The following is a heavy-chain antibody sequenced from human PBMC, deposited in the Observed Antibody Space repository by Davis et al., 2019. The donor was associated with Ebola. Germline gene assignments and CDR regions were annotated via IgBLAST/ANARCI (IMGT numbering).Heavy chain of an antibody. Sequence: PGGSLRLSCAASGFTFSSYAMHWVRQAPGKGLEWVAVISYDGSNKYYADSVKGRFTISRDNSKNTLYLQMNSLRAEDTAVYYCARGHKGLSGYSSGWLPAWGQGTLVTVSS. CDR3: ARGHKGLSGYSSGWLPA. CDR1: GFTFSSYA. D-gene: IGHD6-19*01. J-gene: IGHJ5*02. CDR2: ISYDGSNK. V-gene: IGHV3-30-3*01.